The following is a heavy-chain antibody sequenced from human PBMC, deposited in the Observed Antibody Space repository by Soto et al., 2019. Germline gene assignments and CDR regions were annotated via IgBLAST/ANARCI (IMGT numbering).Heavy chain of an antibody. CDR2: IYWDGDK. D-gene: IGHD3-22*01. Sequence: QINLIESGPTLVKPTQTLTLTCTFSGFSLSTSGAAVGWVHQPPGRALEWLALIYWDGDKRYNASLGNRLTITKDTSMNQVVLTLTNVDSADTATYYCAHRATMTFFGLIIDNGIWFDPWGQGTRVIVSS. CDR3: AHRATMTFFGLIIDNGIWFDP. CDR1: GFSLSTSGAA. V-gene: IGHV2-5*02. J-gene: IGHJ5*02.